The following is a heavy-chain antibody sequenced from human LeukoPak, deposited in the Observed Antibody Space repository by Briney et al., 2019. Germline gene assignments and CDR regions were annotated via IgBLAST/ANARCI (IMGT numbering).Heavy chain of an antibody. V-gene: IGHV3-7*01. CDR3: ARTTQRTIFESYYYMDV. J-gene: IGHJ6*03. D-gene: IGHD3-3*01. CDR1: GFTFNSYW. CDR2: IKQDGSER. Sequence: GGSLRLSCAASGFTFNSYWMSWVRQAPGKGLEWVANIKQDGSERYSVDSVKGRFTISRDNAKKSLDLQMNSLRAEDTAVYYCARTTQRTIFESYYYMDVWGKGTTATVSS.